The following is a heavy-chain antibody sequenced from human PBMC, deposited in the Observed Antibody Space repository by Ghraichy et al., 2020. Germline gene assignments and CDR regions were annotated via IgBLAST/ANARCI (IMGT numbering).Heavy chain of an antibody. Sequence: SQTLSLTCTVSGGSVSSGSYYWSWIRQPPGKGLEWIGYIYYSGSTNYNPSLKSRVTISVDTSKNQFSLKLSSVTAADTAVYYCARETRRRPAVMGGSYDGWFDPWGQGTLVTVSS. CDR2: IYYSGST. V-gene: IGHV4-61*01. J-gene: IGHJ5*02. D-gene: IGHD1-26*01. CDR1: GGSVSSGSYY. CDR3: ARETRRRPAVMGGSYDGWFDP.